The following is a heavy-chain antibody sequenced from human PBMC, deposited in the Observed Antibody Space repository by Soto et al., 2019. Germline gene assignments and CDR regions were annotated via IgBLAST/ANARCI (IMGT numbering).Heavy chain of an antibody. CDR3: ARGRDYGDSYYYYYGMDV. D-gene: IGHD4-17*01. CDR2: ISAYNGNT. Sequence: ASVKVSCKASGYTFTSYGISWVQQAPGQGLEWMGWISAYNGNTNYAQKLQGRVTMTTDTSTSTAYMELRSLRPDDTAVYYCARGRDYGDSYYYYYGMDVWGQGTTVTVSS. CDR1: GYTFTSYG. V-gene: IGHV1-18*01. J-gene: IGHJ6*02.